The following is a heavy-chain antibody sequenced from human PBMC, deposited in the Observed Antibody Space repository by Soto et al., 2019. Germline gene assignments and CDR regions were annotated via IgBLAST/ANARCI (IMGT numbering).Heavy chain of an antibody. CDR1: GGSFSGYY. D-gene: IGHD3-16*01. J-gene: IGHJ4*02. V-gene: IGHV4-34*01. CDR2: INHSGST. Sequence: QVQLQQWGAGLLKPSETLSLTCAVYGGSFSGYYWSWIRQPPGKGLEWIGEINHSGSTNYNPSLTSRVTISVDTSKNQFSLKLSSVTAADTAVYYCARARSSPYYDYIWGSYGHWGQGTLVTVSS. CDR3: ARARSSPYYDYIWGSYGH.